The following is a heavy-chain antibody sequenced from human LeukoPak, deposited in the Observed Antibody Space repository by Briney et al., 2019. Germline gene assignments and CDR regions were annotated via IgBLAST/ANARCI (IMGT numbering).Heavy chain of an antibody. CDR1: GGTFSSYA. V-gene: IGHV1-69*06. Sequence: ASVKVSCKASGGTFSSYAISWVRQAPGQGLEWMGGIIPIFGTANYAQKFQGRVTITADKSTSTAYMELSSLRSEDTAVYYCARVGAAAGTMAFDIWGQGTMVTVSS. D-gene: IGHD6-13*01. CDR2: IIPIFGTA. J-gene: IGHJ3*02. CDR3: ARVGAAAGTMAFDI.